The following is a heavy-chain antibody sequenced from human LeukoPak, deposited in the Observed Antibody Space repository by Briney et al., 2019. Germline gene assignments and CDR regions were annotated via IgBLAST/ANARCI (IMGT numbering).Heavy chain of an antibody. D-gene: IGHD3-16*01. Sequence: TSETLSLTCTVSGGSISSSSYYWGWVRQPRGTGVEWIENIFYSGSIYYSPSRRSRLTISQYKTRNQFSLKLNSVTAADTAVYYCAKSNGYALVDIWGQGTMVTVSS. J-gene: IGHJ3*02. V-gene: IGHV4-39*07. CDR1: GGSISSSSYY. CDR3: AKSNGYALVDI. CDR2: IFYSGSI.